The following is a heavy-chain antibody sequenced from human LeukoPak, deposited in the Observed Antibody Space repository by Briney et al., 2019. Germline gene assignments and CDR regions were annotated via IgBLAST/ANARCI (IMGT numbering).Heavy chain of an antibody. Sequence: GGSLRLSCAASGLTFDEYAMHWVRQAPGKGLEWVSLISGDGGSTYYADSVKGRFTISRDNAKNSLYLQMNSLRAEDTAVYYCARRYYSDSSGYLYWGQGTLVTVSS. J-gene: IGHJ4*02. CDR2: ISGDGGST. CDR3: ARRYYSDSSGYLY. V-gene: IGHV3-43*02. CDR1: GLTFDEYA. D-gene: IGHD3-22*01.